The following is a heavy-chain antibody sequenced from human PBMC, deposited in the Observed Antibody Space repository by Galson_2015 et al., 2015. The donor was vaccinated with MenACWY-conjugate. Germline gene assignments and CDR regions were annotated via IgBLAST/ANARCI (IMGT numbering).Heavy chain of an antibody. CDR1: GFIFNTYW. V-gene: IGHV3-74*01. J-gene: IGHJ4*02. Sequence: SLRLSCAASGFIFNTYWMHWVRQAPGKGLVWVSRINPGGSSTTYADSVKDRFTISRDNAQNTLYLQMNSLRPEDTAVFSCAKSRGASFYFDSWGQGTLVTVSS. CDR3: AKSRGASFYFDS. D-gene: IGHD1-26*01. CDR2: INPGGSST.